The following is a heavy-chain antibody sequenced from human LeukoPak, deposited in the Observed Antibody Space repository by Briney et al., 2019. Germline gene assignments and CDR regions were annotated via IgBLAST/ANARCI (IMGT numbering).Heavy chain of an antibody. V-gene: IGHV1-18*01. Sequence: VASVKVSCKASGYTFTSYGISWVRQAPGQGLEWMGWISAYNGNTNYAQKLQGRVTMTTDTSTSTAYMELRSLRSDDTAVYYCAGPDSGYYYYGMDVWGQGTTVNVSS. J-gene: IGHJ6*02. CDR1: GYTFTSYG. D-gene: IGHD7-27*01. CDR3: AGPDSGYYYYGMDV. CDR2: ISAYNGNT.